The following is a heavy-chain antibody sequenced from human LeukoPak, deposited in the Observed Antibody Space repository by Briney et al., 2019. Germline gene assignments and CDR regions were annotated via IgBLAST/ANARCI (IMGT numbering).Heavy chain of an antibody. CDR1: GYTFTSYG. V-gene: IGHV1-18*01. J-gene: IGHJ4*02. CDR2: ISAYNGNT. Sequence: GASVKVSCKASGYTFTSYGISWVRQAPGQGLEWMGWISAYNGNTNYAQKLQGRVTMTTDTSTSTAYMELRSLRSDDTAVYYCASTYYYDSSGYYLNRAYDYWGQGTLVTVSS. CDR3: ASTYYYDSSGYYLNRAYDY. D-gene: IGHD3-22*01.